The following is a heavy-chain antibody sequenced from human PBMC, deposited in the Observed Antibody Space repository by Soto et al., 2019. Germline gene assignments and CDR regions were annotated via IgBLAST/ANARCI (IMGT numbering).Heavy chain of an antibody. J-gene: IGHJ6*02. CDR3: TRHDVAATQCGMEV. CDR1: GGSISSYY. Sequence: SETLSLTCTVSGGSISSYYWSWIRQPAGKGLEWIGRIYTSGSTNYNPSLKSRVTMSVDTSKNPCSPKLSSVTASDPAAYYSTRHDVAATQCGMEVWSQGTTVSSP. D-gene: IGHD2-15*01. CDR2: IYTSGST. V-gene: IGHV4-4*07.